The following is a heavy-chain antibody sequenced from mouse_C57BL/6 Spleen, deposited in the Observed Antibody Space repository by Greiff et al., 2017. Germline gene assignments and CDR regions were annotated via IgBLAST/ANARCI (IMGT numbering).Heavy chain of an antibody. J-gene: IGHJ2*01. CDR2: ISSGGSYT. Sequence: EVHLVESGGDLVKPGGSLKLSCAASGFTFSSYGMSWVRQTPDKRLEWVATISSGGSYTYYPDSVKGRFTISRDNAKNTLYLQMSSLKSEDTAMYYCARQEGSGTYFDYWGQGTTLTVSS. CDR1: GFTFSSYG. CDR3: ARQEGSGTYFDY. D-gene: IGHD4-1*01. V-gene: IGHV5-6*01.